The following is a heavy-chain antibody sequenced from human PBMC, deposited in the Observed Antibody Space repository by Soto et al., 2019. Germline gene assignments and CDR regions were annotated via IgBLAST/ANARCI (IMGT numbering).Heavy chain of an antibody. CDR2: ISAYNGNT. D-gene: IGHD3-16*01. V-gene: IGHV1-18*01. Sequence: GTSVKVTCKASGYTFTSNGSRWVRQAPGQGLEWMGWISAYNGNTNYAQKLQGRVTMTTGTSTSTAYMELRSLRSDDTAVYYCARDLVAVTGRLVERPNAFDIWGQGTMVTVSS. CDR1: GYTFTSNG. CDR3: ARDLVAVTGRLVERPNAFDI. J-gene: IGHJ3*02.